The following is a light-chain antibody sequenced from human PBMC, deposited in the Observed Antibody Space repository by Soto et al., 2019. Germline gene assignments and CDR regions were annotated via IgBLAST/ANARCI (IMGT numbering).Light chain of an antibody. J-gene: IGLJ2*01. Sequence: ECRSRGQPVHLKCSESSSNIGSNNVNWYQQLPGTAPKLLIYSNNQRPSGVPDRFSGSKSGTSASLAISGLQSEDEADYYCEAWDDSLNGVVFGGGTKVTVL. V-gene: IGLV1-44*01. CDR3: EAWDDSLNGVV. CDR2: SNN. CDR1: SSNIGSNN.